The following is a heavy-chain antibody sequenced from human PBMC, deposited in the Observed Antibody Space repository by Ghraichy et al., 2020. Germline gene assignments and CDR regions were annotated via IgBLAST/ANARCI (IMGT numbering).Heavy chain of an antibody. CDR2: IAYDGSNK. D-gene: IGHD3-22*01. CDR3: ARPIPGEYYYDSSGIDY. V-gene: IGHV3-30*04. Sequence: GGSLRLSCAASGFTFSSYAMHWVRQAPGKGLEWVAVIAYDGSNKYYADSVKGRFTISRDNSKNTLYLQMNSLRAEDTAVYYCARPIPGEYYYDSSGIDYWGQGTLVTVSS. CDR1: GFTFSSYA. J-gene: IGHJ4*02.